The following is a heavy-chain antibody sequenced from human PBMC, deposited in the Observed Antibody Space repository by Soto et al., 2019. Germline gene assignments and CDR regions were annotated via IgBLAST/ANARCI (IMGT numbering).Heavy chain of an antibody. CDR1: GYTFTNYY. Sequence: ASVKVSCKASGYTFTNYYIHWVRQAPGQGLEWMGIINPSDGTTSHAQKFPGRVSMTRDTSSSTVYMELSSLRSEDTAVYYCARGDGWEMTTQLPNCGQGTLVTVSS. CDR2: INPSDGTT. J-gene: IGHJ4*02. D-gene: IGHD2-2*01. CDR3: ARGDGWEMTTQLPN. V-gene: IGHV1-46*01.